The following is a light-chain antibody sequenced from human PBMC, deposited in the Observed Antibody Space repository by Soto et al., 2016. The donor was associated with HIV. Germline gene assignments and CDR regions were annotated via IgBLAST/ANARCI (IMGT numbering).Light chain of an antibody. CDR1: NVGSKS. CDR2: DDS. V-gene: IGLV3-21*03. CDR3: QVWDASTDPVV. Sequence: SYELTQPPSLSVAPRKTARITCGGNNVGSKSVQWYQQKPGQAPILVLYDDSDRPSGIPERFSGSNSGDTATLTISRVEAGDEADYYCQVWDASTDPVVFGGRDQADRP. J-gene: IGLJ2*01.